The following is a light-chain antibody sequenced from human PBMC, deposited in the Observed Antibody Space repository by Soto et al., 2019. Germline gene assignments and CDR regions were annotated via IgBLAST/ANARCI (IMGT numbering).Light chain of an antibody. J-gene: IGLJ2*01. V-gene: IGLV2-14*01. CDR2: EVS. Sequence: QSALTQPASVSGSPGQSITISCTGTSSDVGGYNYVSWYQHHPGKAPQLMIFEVSNRPSGVSIRFSGSKSGNTASLTISGLQAEDEADYYCSSYTSSSTHVVFGGGTKLTVL. CDR3: SSYTSSSTHVV. CDR1: SSDVGGYNY.